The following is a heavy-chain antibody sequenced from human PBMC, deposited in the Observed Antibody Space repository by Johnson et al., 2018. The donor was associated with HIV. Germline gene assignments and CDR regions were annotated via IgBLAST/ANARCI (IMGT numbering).Heavy chain of an antibody. V-gene: IGHV3-30*03. CDR1: GFTFSRCG. Sequence: QVQLVESGGGVVQPGTSLRLSCAASGFTFSRCGMHWVRQAPGKGLEWAAVISNDGSAKYYAYSVKGRFTISRDNSKNTLYLQMNSLRAEDTAVYYCAREWGEGAFDIWGQGTMVTVSS. CDR3: AREWGEGAFDI. J-gene: IGHJ3*02. D-gene: IGHD3-16*01. CDR2: ISNDGSAK.